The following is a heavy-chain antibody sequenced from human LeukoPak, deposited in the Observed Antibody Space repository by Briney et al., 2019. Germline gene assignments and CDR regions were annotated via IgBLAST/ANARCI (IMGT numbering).Heavy chain of an antibody. CDR3: ASGPLTYSSDWYEMGD. CDR1: GFTVSSNY. J-gene: IGHJ4*02. D-gene: IGHD6-19*01. V-gene: IGHV3-66*01. CDR2: ICSDGAT. Sequence: GGSLRLSCAASGFTVSSNYLSWVRQAPGKGLEWVSVICSDGATFYADSVKGRFTISRDSSKNTLYLQMNSLRAEDTAVNYCASGPLTYSSDWYEMGDWGQGTLVTVSS.